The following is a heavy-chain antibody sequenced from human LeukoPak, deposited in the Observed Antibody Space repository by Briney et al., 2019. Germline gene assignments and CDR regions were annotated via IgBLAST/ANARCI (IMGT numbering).Heavy chain of an antibody. CDR1: GGSISSYY. V-gene: IGHV4-59*08. Sequence: PSETLSLTCTVSGGSISSYYWSWIRQPPGKGLEWIGYIYYSGSTNYNPSLKSRVTISVDTSKNQFSLKLSSVTAADTAVYYCARNIYGSGFRYYYYYGMDVWGQGTTVTVSS. D-gene: IGHD3-10*01. CDR2: IYYSGST. J-gene: IGHJ6*02. CDR3: ARNIYGSGFRYYYYYGMDV.